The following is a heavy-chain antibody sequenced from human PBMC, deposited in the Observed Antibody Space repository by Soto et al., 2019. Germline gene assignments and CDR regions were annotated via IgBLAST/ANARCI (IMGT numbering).Heavy chain of an antibody. J-gene: IGHJ4*02. CDR1: GFTFSNYW. D-gene: IGHD1-20*01. CDR2: IKQDGSEK. CDR3: ARSRYLEY. V-gene: IGHV3-7*04. Sequence: EVQLVESGGGLVQPGGSLRLSCAVSGFTFSNYWMSWVRQAPGKGLEWVANIKQDGSEKNYVDSVEGRFTISTDNAKNSLYLQMNSLRAEDTAVYYCARSRYLEYWGQGTLVTVSS.